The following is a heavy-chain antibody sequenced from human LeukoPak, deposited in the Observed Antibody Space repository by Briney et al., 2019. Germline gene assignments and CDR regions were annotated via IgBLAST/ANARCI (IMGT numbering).Heavy chain of an antibody. CDR3: ARGEEQWLVAVEY. J-gene: IGHJ4*02. D-gene: IGHD6-19*01. V-gene: IGHV3-30*02. CDR2: IRYDGSNK. Sequence: PGGSLRLSCAAPGFTFSSYGMHWVRQAPGKGLEWVAFIRYDGSNKYYADSVKGRFTISRDNSKNTLYLQMNRLRAEDTAVYYCARGEEQWLVAVEYWGQGTLVTVSS. CDR1: GFTFSSYG.